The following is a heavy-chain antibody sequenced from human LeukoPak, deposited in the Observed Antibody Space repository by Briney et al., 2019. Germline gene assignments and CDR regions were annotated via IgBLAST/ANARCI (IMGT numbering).Heavy chain of an antibody. D-gene: IGHD3-10*01. J-gene: IGHJ5*02. CDR2: INHSGST. V-gene: IGHV4-34*01. Sequence: SETLSLTCAVYGGSFSGYYWSWIRQPPGKGLEWIGEINHSGSTNYNPSLKSRVTISVDTSKNQFSLKLSSVTAADTAVYYCARGGHLWFGELFFQPWGQGTLVTVSS. CDR1: GGSFSGYY. CDR3: ARGGHLWFGELFFQP.